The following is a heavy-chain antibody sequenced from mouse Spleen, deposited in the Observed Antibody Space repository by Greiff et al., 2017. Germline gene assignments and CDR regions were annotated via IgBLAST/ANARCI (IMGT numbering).Heavy chain of an antibody. D-gene: IGHD1-1*01. Sequence: VKLVESGAELLRPGASVKLSFPASGFNIKDDNMHWVKQRPEQGLEWIGWIDPGNGDTEYASKFQGKATITADTSSNTAYLQLSSLTSEDTAVYYCTTVTTVVAQFAYWGQGTLVTVSA. CDR1: GFNIKDDN. J-gene: IGHJ3*01. CDR2: IDPGNGDT. V-gene: IGHV14-4*01. CDR3: TTVTTVVAQFAY.